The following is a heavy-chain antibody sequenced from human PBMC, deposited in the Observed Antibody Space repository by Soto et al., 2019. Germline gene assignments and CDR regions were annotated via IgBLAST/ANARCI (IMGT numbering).Heavy chain of an antibody. Sequence: SETLSFTCTVSGGSISSYYWSWIRQPPGKGLEWIGYIYYSGSTNYNPSLKSRVTISVDTSKNQFSLKLSSVTAADTAVYYCARDRAYDFWSGYHWFDPWGQGTLVTVSS. CDR1: GGSISSYY. J-gene: IGHJ5*02. CDR2: IYYSGST. CDR3: ARDRAYDFWSGYHWFDP. D-gene: IGHD3-3*01. V-gene: IGHV4-59*01.